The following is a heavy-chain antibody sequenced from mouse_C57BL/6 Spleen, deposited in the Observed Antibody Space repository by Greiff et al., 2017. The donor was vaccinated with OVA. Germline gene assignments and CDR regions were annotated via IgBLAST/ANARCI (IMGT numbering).Heavy chain of an antibody. CDR3: VRGDYYDPYYYAMDY. Sequence: EVQGVESGGGLVQPKGSLKLSCAASGFSFNTYAMNWVRQAPGTGLEWVARIRSKSNNYATYYADSVKDRFTISRDDSESMLYLQMNNLKTEDTAMYYCVRGDYYDPYYYAMDYWGQGTSVTVSS. CDR2: IRSKSNNYAT. CDR1: GFSFNTYA. J-gene: IGHJ4*01. D-gene: IGHD2-4*01. V-gene: IGHV10-1*01.